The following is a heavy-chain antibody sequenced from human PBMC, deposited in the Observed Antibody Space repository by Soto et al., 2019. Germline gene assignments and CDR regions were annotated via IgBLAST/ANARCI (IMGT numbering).Heavy chain of an antibody. Sequence: TGGSLRLSCAASGFTFSSYAMSWVRQAPGKGLEWVSAISGSGGSTYYADSVKGRFTISRDNSKNTLYLQMNSLRAEDTAVYYCAKILDIVVVVAAPEDAFDIWGQGTMVTVSS. CDR3: AKILDIVVVVAAPEDAFDI. CDR1: GFTFSSYA. J-gene: IGHJ3*02. D-gene: IGHD2-15*01. CDR2: ISGSGGST. V-gene: IGHV3-23*01.